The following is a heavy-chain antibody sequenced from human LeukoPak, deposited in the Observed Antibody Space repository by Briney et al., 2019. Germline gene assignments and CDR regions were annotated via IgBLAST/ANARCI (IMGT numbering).Heavy chain of an antibody. D-gene: IGHD2-2*01. CDR1: GFTFITYA. J-gene: IGHJ4*02. Sequence: LGGSLRLSCAASGFTFITYAMTWVRQAPGKGLEWVAVIWYDGSNKYYADSVKGRFTISRDNSKNTLYLQMNSLRAEDTAVYYCARGKYQLLWGDYWGQGTLVTVSS. CDR3: ARGKYQLLWGDY. V-gene: IGHV3-33*08. CDR2: IWYDGSNK.